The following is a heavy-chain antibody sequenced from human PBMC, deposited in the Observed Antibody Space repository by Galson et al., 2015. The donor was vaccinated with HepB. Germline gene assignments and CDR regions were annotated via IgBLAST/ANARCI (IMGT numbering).Heavy chain of an antibody. Sequence: QSGAEVKKPGESLKISCEASGYKFSMYWIGGVRQMPGRGLEWMGTIYPSASETRYSPSFQGQVTISADKSINTAYLQWSSLKASDTAIYYCARRQIYGSGLYSMDVWGQGTTVTVSS. CDR2: IYPSASET. CDR3: ARRQIYGSGLYSMDV. J-gene: IGHJ6*02. D-gene: IGHD2-15*01. V-gene: IGHV5-51*01. CDR1: GYKFSMYW.